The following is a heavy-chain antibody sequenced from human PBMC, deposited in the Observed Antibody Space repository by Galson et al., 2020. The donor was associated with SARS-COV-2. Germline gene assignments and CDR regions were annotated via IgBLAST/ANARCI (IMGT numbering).Heavy chain of an antibody. CDR2: ISSSGSYI. D-gene: IGHD4-17*01. CDR3: ARAAWGGDYVFGWFDP. Sequence: GESLKISCAASGFTFSSYSMNWVRQAPGKGLEWVSSISSSGSYIYYADSVKGRFAISRDNAKNSLYLQMNSLRVEDTAVYYCARAAWGGDYVFGWFDPWGQGTLVTVSS. V-gene: IGHV3-21*01. J-gene: IGHJ5*02. CDR1: GFTFSSYS.